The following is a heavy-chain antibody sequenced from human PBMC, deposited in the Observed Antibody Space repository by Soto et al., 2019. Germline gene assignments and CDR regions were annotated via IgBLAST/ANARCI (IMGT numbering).Heavy chain of an antibody. D-gene: IGHD6-19*01. CDR3: ATLRSSGWYRDFDY. Sequence: SETLSLTCAVSGGSISSSNWWSWVRQPPGKGLEWIGEIYHSGSTNYNPSLKSRVTISVDKSKNQFSLKLSSVTAADTAVYYCATLRSSGWYRDFDYWGQGTLVTVSS. CDR1: GGSISSSNW. J-gene: IGHJ4*02. V-gene: IGHV4-4*02. CDR2: IYHSGST.